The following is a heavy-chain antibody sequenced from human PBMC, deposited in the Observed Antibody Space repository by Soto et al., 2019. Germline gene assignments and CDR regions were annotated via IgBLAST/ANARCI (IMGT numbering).Heavy chain of an antibody. CDR1: GFTFTNYA. CDR2: VSGVGDGT. V-gene: IGHV3-23*01. J-gene: IGHJ3*01. D-gene: IGHD2-21*01. CDR3: AKKGLGSLATYCNSGDCHYAFHL. Sequence: EVQLLESGGGLVQPGGSLRLSCAASGFTFTNYAMSWVRQAPGKGLEWVSTVSGVGDGTYYAHSVKGSFSTSRENSRNMVELQMNIPRAEDTALYYCAKKGLGSLATYCNSGDCHYAFHLWGQGTIVTVSS.